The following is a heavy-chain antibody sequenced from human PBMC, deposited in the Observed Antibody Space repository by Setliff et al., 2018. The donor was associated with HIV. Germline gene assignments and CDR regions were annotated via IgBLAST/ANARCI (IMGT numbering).Heavy chain of an antibody. CDR2: IYPGDSDV. CDR3: ARGVGFTRRYDAFDI. V-gene: IGHV5-51*01. D-gene: IGHD3-9*01. Sequence: GESLKISCQGSGYSFTSHWIVWVRQKPGKGLEWMGIIYPGDSDVRFSPSFRGQVTISTNTSISTVSLQWNTLKASDTAMYFCARGVGFTRRYDAFDIWGQGTMVTVSS. J-gene: IGHJ3*02. CDR1: GYSFTSHW.